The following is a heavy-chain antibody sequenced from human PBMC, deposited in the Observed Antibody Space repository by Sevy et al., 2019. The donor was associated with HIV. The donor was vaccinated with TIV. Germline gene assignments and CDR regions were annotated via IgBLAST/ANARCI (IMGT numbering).Heavy chain of an antibody. CDR3: TRAVDSSSWYYFDY. V-gene: IGHV3-49*03. Sequence: GGSLRLSCTASGFTFGDYAMSWFRQAPGKGLEWVGFIRSKAYGGTTEYAASVKGRFTISRDDYKSIAYLQMNSLKTEDTAVYYCTRAVDSSSWYYFDYWGQGTLVTVSS. D-gene: IGHD6-13*01. CDR1: GFTFGDYA. CDR2: IRSKAYGGTT. J-gene: IGHJ4*02.